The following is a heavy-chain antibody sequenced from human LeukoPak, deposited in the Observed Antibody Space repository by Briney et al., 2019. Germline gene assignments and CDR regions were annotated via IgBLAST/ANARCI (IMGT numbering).Heavy chain of an antibody. D-gene: IGHD2-2*01. CDR3: SRLDYQLSPFDY. CDR1: GFSFTNYW. J-gene: IGHJ4*02. V-gene: IGHV5-51*01. CDR2: IYPGDSDT. Sequence: GESLKISCQGSGFSFTNYWIGWVRQMPGKGLEWMGIIYPGDSDTRYSPSFQGQVTISVDKSISTAYLQWNSLKASDTAMYHCSRLDYQLSPFDYWGRGTLVTVSS.